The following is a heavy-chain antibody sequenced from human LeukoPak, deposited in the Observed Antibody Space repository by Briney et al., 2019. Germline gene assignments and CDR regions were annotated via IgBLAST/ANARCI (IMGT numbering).Heavy chain of an antibody. CDR2: IYYSGST. CDR3: ARGYCGGDCYSYHYWFDP. Sequence: PSETLSLTCTVSGGSISNSDYYWGWIRQPPGKGLEWIGSIYYSGSTYYNPSLKSRVTISVDTSKNQFSLKLSSVTAADTAVYYCARGYCGGDCYSYHYWFDPWGQGTLVTVSS. J-gene: IGHJ5*02. D-gene: IGHD2-21*02. V-gene: IGHV4-39*07. CDR1: GGSISNSDYY.